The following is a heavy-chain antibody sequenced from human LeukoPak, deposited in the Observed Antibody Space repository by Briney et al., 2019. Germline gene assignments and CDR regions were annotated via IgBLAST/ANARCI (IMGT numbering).Heavy chain of an antibody. CDR3: ARGLDGDYEGVDY. CDR2: IYYSGST. Sequence: SETLSLTCSVSGGSICSYYWSWIRQPPGKGREWSGYIYYSGSTNYNPSLKSRVTISVDTSKNQFSLKLSSVTAADTAVYYCARGLDGDYEGVDYWGQGTLVTVSS. J-gene: IGHJ4*02. CDR1: GGSICSYY. V-gene: IGHV4-59*01. D-gene: IGHD4-17*01.